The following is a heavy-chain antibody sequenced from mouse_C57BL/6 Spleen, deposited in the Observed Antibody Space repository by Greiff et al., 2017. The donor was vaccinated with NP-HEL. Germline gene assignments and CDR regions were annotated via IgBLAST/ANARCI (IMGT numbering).Heavy chain of an antibody. CDR1: GFNIKDDY. CDR2: IDPENGDT. D-gene: IGHD1-1*01. Sequence: EVKLMESGAELVRPGASVKLSCTASGFNIKDDYMHWVKQRPEQGLEWIGWIDPENGDTEYASKFQGKATITADTSSNTAYLQLSSLTSEDTAVYYCTPTTVVAPYYFDYWGQGTTLTVSS. J-gene: IGHJ2*01. CDR3: TPTTVVAPYYFDY. V-gene: IGHV14-4*01.